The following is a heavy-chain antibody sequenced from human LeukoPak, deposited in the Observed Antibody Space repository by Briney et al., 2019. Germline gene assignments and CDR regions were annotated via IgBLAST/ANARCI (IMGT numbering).Heavy chain of an antibody. V-gene: IGHV4-59*01. Sequence: PSETLSLTCTVSGGSISSYYWSWIRQPPGKGLEWIGYIYYSGSTNYNPSLKSRVTISVDTSKNQFSLKLSSVSAADTAVYYCARVREEGYSGSYYFDYWGQGTLVTVSS. CDR2: IYYSGST. D-gene: IGHD1-26*01. J-gene: IGHJ4*02. CDR3: ARVREEGYSGSYYFDY. CDR1: GGSISSYY.